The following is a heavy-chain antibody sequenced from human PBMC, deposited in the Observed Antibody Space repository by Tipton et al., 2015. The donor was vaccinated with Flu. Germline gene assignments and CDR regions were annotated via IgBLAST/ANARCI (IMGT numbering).Heavy chain of an antibody. V-gene: IGHV3-23*01. CDR1: GFTFSSYA. D-gene: IGHD4-23*01. CDR2: ISGSGGST. J-gene: IGHJ4*02. Sequence: SLRLSCAASGFTFSSYAMSWVRQAPGKGLEWVSAISGSGGSTYYADSVKGRFTISRDNSKNTLYLQMNSLRAEDTAVYYCAKDREVVTGFDYWGQGTLVTVSS. CDR3: AKDREVVTGFDY.